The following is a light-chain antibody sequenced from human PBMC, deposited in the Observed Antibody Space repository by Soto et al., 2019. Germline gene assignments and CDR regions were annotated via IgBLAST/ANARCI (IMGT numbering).Light chain of an antibody. Sequence: DIRWTQYPSTQSASIGDRVTITCRASQSIDKKLAWYQQTPGQAPKLLIFDVSTLQSGVPSRFSGSGSGTDFSLSIDSLQPDDVATYYCQQYDLYWTFGQAT. V-gene: IGKV1-5*01. CDR1: QSIDKK. J-gene: IGKJ1*01. CDR3: QQYDLYWT. CDR2: DVS.